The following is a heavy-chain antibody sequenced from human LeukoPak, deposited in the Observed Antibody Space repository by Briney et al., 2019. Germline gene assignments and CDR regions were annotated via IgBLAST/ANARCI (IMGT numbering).Heavy chain of an antibody. CDR1: GGSISSYY. D-gene: IGHD3-3*01. CDR3: AREGLRFLEWASDAFDI. CDR2: IYYSGST. V-gene: IGHV4-59*01. J-gene: IGHJ3*02. Sequence: PSETLSLTCTVSGGSISSYYWSWIRQPPGKGLEWIGYIYYSGSTNYNPSLKSRVTISVDTSKNQFSLKLSSVTAADTAVYYGAREGLRFLEWASDAFDIWGQGTMVTVSS.